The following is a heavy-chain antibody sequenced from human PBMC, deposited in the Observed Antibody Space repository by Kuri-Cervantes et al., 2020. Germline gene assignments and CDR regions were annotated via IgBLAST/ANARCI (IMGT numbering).Heavy chain of an antibody. CDR3: ARGLRYFDWLFKGHWFDP. V-gene: IGHV4-39*01. D-gene: IGHD3-9*01. J-gene: IGHJ5*02. Sequence: SETLSLSCTVSGGSISSSSYYWGWIRQPPGKGLEWIGSIYYSGSTYYNPSLKSRVTISVDTSKNQFSLKLSSVTAADTAVYYCARGLRYFDWLFKGHWFDPWGQATLVTVSS. CDR2: IYYSGST. CDR1: GGSISSSSYY.